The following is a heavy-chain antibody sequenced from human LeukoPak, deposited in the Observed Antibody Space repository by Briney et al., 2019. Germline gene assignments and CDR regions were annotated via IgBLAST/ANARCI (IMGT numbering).Heavy chain of an antibody. V-gene: IGHV4-59*01. J-gene: IGHJ4*02. Sequence: PSETLSLXCTVSGRSISSYYWSWLRQPPGKGLEWVGYIYYSGSTNYNPSLKSRVTIAVDTSKNQFSLKLSSVTAADTAVYYCASLTVAAYFDYWGQGTLVTVSS. CDR3: ASLTVAAYFDY. CDR1: GRSISSYY. D-gene: IGHD4-23*01. CDR2: IYYSGST.